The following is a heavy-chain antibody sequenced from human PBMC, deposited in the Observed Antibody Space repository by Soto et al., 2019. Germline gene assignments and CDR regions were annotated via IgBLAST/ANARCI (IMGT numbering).Heavy chain of an antibody. J-gene: IGHJ4*02. Sequence: QVQLVQSGAEVKKPGSSVNVSCKASGGTFSRYTISWVRQAPGQGLEWMGGIIPIFGAANYAQKFQDRVTVTADDSTSTAYMELSSLRYEDTAVYYCAEDAKGNSLAYWGQGTLVTVSS. D-gene: IGHD3-16*01. CDR2: IIPIFGAA. V-gene: IGHV1-69*01. CDR1: GGTFSRYT. CDR3: AEDAKGNSLAY.